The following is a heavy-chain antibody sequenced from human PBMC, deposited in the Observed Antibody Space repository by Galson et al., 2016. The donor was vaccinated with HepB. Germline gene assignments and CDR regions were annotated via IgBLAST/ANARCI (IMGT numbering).Heavy chain of an antibody. CDR1: GFSLRTSGVG. Sequence: PALVKPTQTLTLTCTFSGFSLRTSGVGVGWVRQPPGKALEWLALIYWDGDERYSPSLKTRLTITKDTSKNQVVLTMTNMDPLDTGTYYCAHSLSAVGSGLVDGDGGGCDWCLGLGDWGQGTLGTVSS. CDR3: AHSLSAVGSGLVDGDGGGCDWCLGLGD. D-gene: IGHD2-15*01. V-gene: IGHV2-5*02. CDR2: IYWDGDE. J-gene: IGHJ4*02.